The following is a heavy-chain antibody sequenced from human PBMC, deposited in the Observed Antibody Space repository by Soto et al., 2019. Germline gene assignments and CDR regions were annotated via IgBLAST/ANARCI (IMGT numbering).Heavy chain of an antibody. Sequence: QVQLQESGPGLVKPSETLSLTCTVSGGSVSTGSYYWSWIRQPPGKGLEWIGNIYYSGSTIYNPSLKSRVTISVDTSKSQFSIKLTSVTAADTAVYYCAREQRSIVSPWFDPWGQGTLVTVSS. CDR1: GGSVSTGSYY. V-gene: IGHV4-61*01. CDR3: AREQRSIVSPWFDP. J-gene: IGHJ5*02. CDR2: IYYSGST. D-gene: IGHD2-15*01.